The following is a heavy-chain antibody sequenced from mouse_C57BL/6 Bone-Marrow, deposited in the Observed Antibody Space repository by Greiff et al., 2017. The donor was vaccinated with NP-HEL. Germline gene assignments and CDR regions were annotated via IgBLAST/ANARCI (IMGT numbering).Heavy chain of an antibody. CDR3: ARQGLYYSNYEWYFDV. D-gene: IGHD2-5*01. Sequence: VQLQQSGPELVKPGASVKISCKASGYAFSSSWMNWVKQRPGKGLEWIGRIYPGDGDTNYNGKFKGKATLTADKSSSTAYMQLSSLTSEDSAVYFCARQGLYYSNYEWYFDVWGTGTTVTVSS. V-gene: IGHV1-82*01. J-gene: IGHJ1*03. CDR2: IYPGDGDT. CDR1: GYAFSSSW.